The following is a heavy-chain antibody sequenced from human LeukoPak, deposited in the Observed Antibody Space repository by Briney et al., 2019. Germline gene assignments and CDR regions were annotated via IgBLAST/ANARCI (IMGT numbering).Heavy chain of an antibody. J-gene: IGHJ4*02. CDR1: GYTFTGYY. D-gene: IGHD3-22*01. CDR3: ARGLGLYYDSSGNGDYFDY. V-gene: IGHV1-2*02. CDR2: INPNSGGT. Sequence: GASVKVSCKASGYTFTGYYMHWVRQAPGQGLEWMGWINPNSGGTNYAQKFQGRVTMTRDTSISTAYMELSRLRSDDTAVYYCARGLGLYYDSSGNGDYFDYWGQGTLVTVSS.